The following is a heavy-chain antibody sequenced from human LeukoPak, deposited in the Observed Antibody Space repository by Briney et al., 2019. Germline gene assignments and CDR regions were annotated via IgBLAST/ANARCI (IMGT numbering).Heavy chain of an antibody. CDR3: ARVQGPMAVAGFFRYYYGMDV. CDR1: GGSISSYY. CDR2: IYYSGST. D-gene: IGHD6-19*01. Sequence: PSETLSLTCTVSGGSISSYYWSWIRQPPRKGLEWIGYIYYSGSTNYNPSLKSRVTISVDTSKNQFSLKLGSVTAADTAVYYCARVQGPMAVAGFFRYYYGMDVWGQGTTVTVSS. V-gene: IGHV4-59*12. J-gene: IGHJ6*02.